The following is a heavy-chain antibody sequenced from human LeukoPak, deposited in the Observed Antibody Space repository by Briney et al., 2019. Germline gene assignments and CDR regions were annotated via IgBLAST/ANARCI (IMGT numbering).Heavy chain of an antibody. CDR1: GFTFSSYG. J-gene: IGHJ4*02. CDR3: ARRAGAYSHPYDY. D-gene: IGHD4/OR15-4a*01. V-gene: IGHV3-23*01. Sequence: GGSLRLSCAASGFTFSSYGMSWVRQAPGKGLEWVSAISGSGDSTYYADSVKGRFTISRDNSKNTLYLQMNSLRAEATAVYYCARRAGAYSHPYDYWGQGTLVTVSS. CDR2: ISGSGDST.